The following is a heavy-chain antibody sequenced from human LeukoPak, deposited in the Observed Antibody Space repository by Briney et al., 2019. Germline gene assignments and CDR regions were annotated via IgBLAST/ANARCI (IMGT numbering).Heavy chain of an antibody. CDR1: VYTFTSYD. V-gene: IGHV1-8*01. Sequence: ASVKVSCKASVYTFTSYDINWVRQATGQGLEWMGWMNPNSGNTGYAQKFQGRVTMTRNTSISTAYMELSSLRSEDTAVYYCARTGLGGYSYGYYYYYYMDVWGKGTTVTVSS. D-gene: IGHD5-18*01. CDR2: MNPNSGNT. J-gene: IGHJ6*03. CDR3: ARTGLGGYSYGYYYYYYMDV.